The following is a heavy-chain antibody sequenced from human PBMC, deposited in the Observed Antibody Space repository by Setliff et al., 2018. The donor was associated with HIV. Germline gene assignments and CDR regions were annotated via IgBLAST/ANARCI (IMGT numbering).Heavy chain of an antibody. Sequence: GESLKISCKASGYSFTNYWIGWVRQMPGKGLEWMGIIYPGDSDPRYSPSFQGQVTISADKSISTAYLQWSTLKASDTAMYYCASSITVAAGRSHYYYAMDVWGQGTTVTVSS. V-gene: IGHV5-51*01. CDR3: ASSITVAAGRSHYYYAMDV. CDR2: IYPGDSDP. J-gene: IGHJ6*02. D-gene: IGHD1-20*01. CDR1: GYSFTNYW.